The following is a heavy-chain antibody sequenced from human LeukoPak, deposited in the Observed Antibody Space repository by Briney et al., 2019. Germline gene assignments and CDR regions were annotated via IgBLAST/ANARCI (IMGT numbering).Heavy chain of an antibody. D-gene: IGHD6-19*01. CDR1: GYTFTSND. CDR3: ARASPVAGSSTYFRH. V-gene: IGHV1-8*01. CDR2: MNPNSGNT. J-gene: IGHJ1*01. Sequence: ASVKVSCKASGYTFTSNDINWVRQATGQGLEWMGWMNPNSGNTGYAQKFQGRVTMTTDTSTSTAYMELRSLRSGDTAVYYCARASPVAGSSTYFRHWGQGTLVTVSS.